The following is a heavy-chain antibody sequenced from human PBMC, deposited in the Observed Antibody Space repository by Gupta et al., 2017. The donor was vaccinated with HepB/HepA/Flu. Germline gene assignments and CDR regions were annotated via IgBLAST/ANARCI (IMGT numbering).Heavy chain of an antibody. D-gene: IGHD5-12*01. CDR3: AGRYSGYDHYKYYGMDV. CDR2: IYYSGNT. J-gene: IGHJ6*02. Sequence: QVQLQESGPGLVKPSESLSLTCPVSGGSTRYYYWSWIRQPPGKGLEWIGYIYYSGNTNYSPSLKSRVTISLDTSKSQVSLKLTSVTAADTAVYYCAGRYSGYDHYKYYGMDVWGQGTTVTVSS. V-gene: IGHV4-59*01. CDR1: GGSTRYYY.